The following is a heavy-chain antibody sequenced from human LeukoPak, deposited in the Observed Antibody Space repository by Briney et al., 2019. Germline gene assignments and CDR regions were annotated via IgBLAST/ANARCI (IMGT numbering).Heavy chain of an antibody. V-gene: IGHV4-59*01. D-gene: IGHD5/OR15-5a*01. CDR1: GGSITSNY. CDR3: AREVSPSDHYYYYGVDV. Sequence: SETLSLTCTVSGGSITSNYWSWIWQPPGKGLEWIGYAYYNGRANYNPSLKSRLTISVDTSKNQFSLNLSSVSAADTAVYYCAREVSPSDHYYYYGVDVWGRGTTVTVSS. J-gene: IGHJ6*02. CDR2: AYYNGRA.